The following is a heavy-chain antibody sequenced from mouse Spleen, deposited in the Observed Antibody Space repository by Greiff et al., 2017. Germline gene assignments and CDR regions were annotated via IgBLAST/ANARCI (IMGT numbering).Heavy chain of an antibody. J-gene: IGHJ2*01. CDR1: GFTFSSYA. Sequence: EVMLVESGGGLVKLGGSLKLSCAASGFTFSSYALSWVRQTPEKRLEWVAIISSGGGNTSYPDSVKGRFTISKDNAKNTLYLQMSNVKSEDTAMYYCARRVITYPYFDYWGQGTTRTVAS. CDR3: ARRVITYPYFDY. V-gene: IGHV5-9*01. CDR2: ISSGGGNT. D-gene: IGHD1-2*01.